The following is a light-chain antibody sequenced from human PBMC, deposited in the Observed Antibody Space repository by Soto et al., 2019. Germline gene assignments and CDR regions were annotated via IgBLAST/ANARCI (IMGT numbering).Light chain of an antibody. J-gene: IGLJ1*01. CDR2: EVS. CDR1: SSYVGNYNL. CDR3: CSYAGSSTCV. V-gene: IGLV2-23*02. Sequence: QSVLTQPASVSGSPGQSITISCTGTSSYVGNYNLVTWYQQHPGKAPKLMIYEVSKRPSRVSNRFSGSKSGNTASLTISGLQAEDEADYYCCSYAGSSTCVFGNGTKVTVL.